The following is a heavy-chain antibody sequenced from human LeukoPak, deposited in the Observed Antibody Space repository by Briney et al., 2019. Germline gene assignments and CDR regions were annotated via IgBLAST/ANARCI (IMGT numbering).Heavy chain of an antibody. D-gene: IGHD3-3*01. CDR3: ARAGFLEWLFPQDNWFDP. Sequence: SETLSLTCTVSGGSISSSSYYWGWIRQPPGKGLEWIGSIYYSGSTYYNPSLKSRVTISVDTSKNQFSLKLSSVTAADTAVYYCARAGFLEWLFPQDNWFDPWGQGTLVTVSS. CDR2: IYYSGST. J-gene: IGHJ5*02. CDR1: GGSISSSSYY. V-gene: IGHV4-39*07.